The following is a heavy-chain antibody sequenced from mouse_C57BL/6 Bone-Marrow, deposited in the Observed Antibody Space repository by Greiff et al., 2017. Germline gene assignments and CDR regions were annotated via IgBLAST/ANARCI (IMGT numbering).Heavy chain of an antibody. D-gene: IGHD2-2*01. Sequence: QVQLQQPGAELVMPGASVKLSCKASGYTFTSYCLHWVKQRPGQGLEWIGEIDPSDSYTNYNQKFKGKSTLTVDKSSRKAYMQLSILTSEDSAVYYCARYYGYDLDYWGQGTTLTVSS. CDR3: ARYYGYDLDY. V-gene: IGHV1-69*01. J-gene: IGHJ2*01. CDR1: GYTFTSYC. CDR2: IDPSDSYT.